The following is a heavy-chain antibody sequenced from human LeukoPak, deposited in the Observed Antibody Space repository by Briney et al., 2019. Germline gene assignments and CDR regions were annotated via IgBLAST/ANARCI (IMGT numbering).Heavy chain of an antibody. CDR3: TLTPYYDFWSGRTLDY. D-gene: IGHD3-3*01. J-gene: IGHJ4*02. CDR1: GFTFSNAW. Sequence: PGGSLRLSCAASGFTFSNAWMSWVRQAPGKGLEWVGRIKSKTDGGTTDCAAPVKGRFTISRDDSKNTLYLQMNSRKTEDTAVYYCTLTPYYDFWSGRTLDYWGQGTLVTVSS. CDR2: IKSKTDGGTT. V-gene: IGHV3-15*01.